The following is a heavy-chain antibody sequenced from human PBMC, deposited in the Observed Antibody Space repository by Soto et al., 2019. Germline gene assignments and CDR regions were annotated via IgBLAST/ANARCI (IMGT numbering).Heavy chain of an antibody. Sequence: QVQLVQSGAEVKKPGSSVKVSCKASGGTFSRYSITWVRQAPGHGLEWIGRIIPIFGIPSYAQKFQGRVTITADESTSTAYMGLSSRRSDETAVYYCAREDRDRETGLVPAAIDGMDVWGQGTTVTVSS. V-gene: IGHV1-69*08. J-gene: IGHJ6*02. CDR2: IIPIFGIP. CDR1: GGTFSRYS. D-gene: IGHD2-2*01. CDR3: AREDRDRETGLVPAAIDGMDV.